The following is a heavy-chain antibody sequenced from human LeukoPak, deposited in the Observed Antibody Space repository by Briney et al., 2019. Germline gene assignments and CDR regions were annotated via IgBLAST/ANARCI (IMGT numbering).Heavy chain of an antibody. D-gene: IGHD5-24*01. CDR1: GGSISSSSYY. CDR3: ARGRDGYNSKWGDY. J-gene: IGHJ4*02. V-gene: IGHV4-39*01. Sequence: PSETLSLTCTVSGGSISSSSYYWGWLRQPPGKGLEWIGSIYYSGSTYYNPSLKSRVTISVDTSKNQFSLKLSSVTAADTAVYYCARGRDGYNSKWGDYWGQGTLVTVSS. CDR2: IYYSGST.